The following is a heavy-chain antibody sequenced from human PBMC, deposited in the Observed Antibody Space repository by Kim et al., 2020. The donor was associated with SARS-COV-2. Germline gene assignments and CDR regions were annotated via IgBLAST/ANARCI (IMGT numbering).Heavy chain of an antibody. CDR2: INTDTGNP. V-gene: IGHV7-4-1*02. CDR3: ARVVWGTYRYTDY. Sequence: ASVKVSCKASGYTFTNNAISWVRQAPGQGLEWMGWINTDTGNPTYAQAFPRRFVFTVDTSVTTAYLQLSSLEAEDTALYYCARVVWGTYRYTDYWGQGTLVTVSS. CDR1: GYTFTNNA. D-gene: IGHD3-16*02. J-gene: IGHJ4*02.